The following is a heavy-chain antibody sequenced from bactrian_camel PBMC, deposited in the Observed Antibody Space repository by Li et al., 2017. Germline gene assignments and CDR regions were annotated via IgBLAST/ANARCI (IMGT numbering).Heavy chain of an antibody. Sequence: HVQLVESGGSLVQPGGSLRLSCVASGFTFSIYSMSWVRQAPGKGLEWVSSVASVISGTYYTDSVKGRFTISKDNAKNTLYLQMNSLKPEDTALYYCATDPTLILVTAGSVFGHWGQGTQVTVS. CDR3: ATDPTLILVTAGSVFGH. D-gene: IGHD4*01. CDR1: GFTFSIYS. V-gene: IGHV3-2*01. CDR2: VASVISGT. J-gene: IGHJ4*01.